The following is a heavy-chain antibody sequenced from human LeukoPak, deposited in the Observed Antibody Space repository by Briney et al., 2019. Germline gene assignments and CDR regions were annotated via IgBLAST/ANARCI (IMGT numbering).Heavy chain of an antibody. CDR2: IYYSGST. CDR3: ARDRNLVQGYYYYGMDV. D-gene: IGHD3-10*01. J-gene: IGHJ6*02. V-gene: IGHV4-39*02. CDR1: GGSISSSSYY. Sequence: SETLSLTCTVSGGSISSSSYYWGWIRQPPGKGLEWIGSIYYSGSTYYNPSLKSRVTISVDTSKNQFSLKLSSVTAADTAVYYCARDRNLVQGYYYYGMDVWGQGTTVTVSS.